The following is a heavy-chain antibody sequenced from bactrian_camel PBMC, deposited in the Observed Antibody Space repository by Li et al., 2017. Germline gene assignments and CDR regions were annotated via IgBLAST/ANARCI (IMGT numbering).Heavy chain of an antibody. J-gene: IGHJ4*01. Sequence: VQLVESGGGSVQAGGSLRLSCAAYGYTITSQCMGWYRRAPGHERELVSTLNADGSTQYTDSVRGRFAISQDNGKNTVYLQMNSLKPEDTAVYYCAADLGWCGSAPLQREFRNWGQGTQVTVS. CDR1: GYTITSQC. CDR2: LNADGST. V-gene: IGHV3S53*01. CDR3: AADLGWCGSAPLQREFRN. D-gene: IGHD6*01.